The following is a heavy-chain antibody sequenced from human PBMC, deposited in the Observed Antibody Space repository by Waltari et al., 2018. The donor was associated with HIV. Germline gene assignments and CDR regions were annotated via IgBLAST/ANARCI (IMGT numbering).Heavy chain of an antibody. CDR2: IYPDDSDT. Sequence: DVQLVQSGAEIKKPGESLKLSCKGSGYSFTTNWIGWVSQMPGKGLYCMAIIYPDDSDTRYTPSFRGQVTISVDRSISTAHLSWRRLKTSDTGIYYCVTSAYGANSWIDYWGQGTPVTVSS. D-gene: IGHD3-10*01. CDR1: GYSFTTNW. J-gene: IGHJ4*02. CDR3: VTSAYGANSWIDY. V-gene: IGHV5-51*01.